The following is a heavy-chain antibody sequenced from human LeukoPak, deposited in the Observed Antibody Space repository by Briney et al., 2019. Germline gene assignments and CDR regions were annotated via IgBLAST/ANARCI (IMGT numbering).Heavy chain of an antibody. CDR1: GYTFTSYG. V-gene: IGHV1-8*02. CDR2: MNPNSGNT. CDR3: ARGRSLISAGGRNRPLGY. Sequence: GASVKVSCKASGYTFTSYGINWVRQATGQGLEWMGWMNPNSGNTGYAQKFQGRVTMTRNTSISTAYMELSSLRSEDTAVYYCARGRSLISAGGRNRPLGYWGQGTLVTVSS. D-gene: IGHD6-6*01. J-gene: IGHJ4*02.